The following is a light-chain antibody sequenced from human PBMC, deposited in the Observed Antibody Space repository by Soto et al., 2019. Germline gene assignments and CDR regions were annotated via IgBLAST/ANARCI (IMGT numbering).Light chain of an antibody. V-gene: IGLV3-21*02. CDR2: DDS. Sequence: SYELTQPPSVSVAPGQTARITCGGNNTGSKSVHWYQQKQRQAPVLVVYDDSDRPSGIPERFSGSNSGNTATLTISRVEAGDEADYYCQVWDSSSDSVVFGGGTKLTVL. J-gene: IGLJ2*01. CDR3: QVWDSSSDSVV. CDR1: NTGSKS.